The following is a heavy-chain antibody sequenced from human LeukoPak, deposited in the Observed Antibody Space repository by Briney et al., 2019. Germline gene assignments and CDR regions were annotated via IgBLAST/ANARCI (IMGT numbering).Heavy chain of an antibody. V-gene: IGHV3-48*04. CDR1: GFTFSSYS. D-gene: IGHD1-26*01. CDR3: ARVLTVGATRGLGY. Sequence: PSGGSLRLSCAASGFTFSSYSMNWVRQAPGKGLEWVSYISSSSSTIYYADSVKGRFTISRDNAKNSLYLQMNSLRAEDTAVYYCARVLTVGATRGLGYWGQGTLVTVSS. J-gene: IGHJ4*02. CDR2: ISSSSSTI.